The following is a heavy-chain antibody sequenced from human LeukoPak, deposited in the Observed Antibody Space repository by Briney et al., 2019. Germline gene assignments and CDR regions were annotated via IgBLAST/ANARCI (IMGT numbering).Heavy chain of an antibody. CDR1: GYTFTGYY. CDR3: ARDNEDGGLFDY. J-gene: IGHJ4*02. Sequence: GASVKVSCKASGYTFTGYYMHWVRQAPGQGLEWMGWINPNSGGTNYAQKFQGRVTMTRDTSISTAYMELSGLRSDDTAVYYCARDNEDGGLFDYWGQGTLVTVSS. V-gene: IGHV1-2*02. CDR2: INPNSGGT. D-gene: IGHD4-23*01.